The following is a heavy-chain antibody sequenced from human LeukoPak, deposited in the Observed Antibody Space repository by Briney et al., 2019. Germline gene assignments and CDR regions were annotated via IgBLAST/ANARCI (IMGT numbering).Heavy chain of an antibody. CDR1: GGSISSSSYY. Sequence: SETLSLTCTVSGGSISSSSYYWGWIRQPPGKGLEWIGSIYYSGSTYYNPSLKSRVTISVDTSKNQLSLKLSSVTAADTAVYYCARDTGAMIVDDAFDIWGQGTMVTVSS. D-gene: IGHD3-22*01. V-gene: IGHV4-39*07. CDR3: ARDTGAMIVDDAFDI. CDR2: IYYSGST. J-gene: IGHJ3*02.